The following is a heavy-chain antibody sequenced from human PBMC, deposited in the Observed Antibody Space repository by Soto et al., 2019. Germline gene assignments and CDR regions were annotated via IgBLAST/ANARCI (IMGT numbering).Heavy chain of an antibody. CDR1: GGTIRSPDW. J-gene: IGHJ4*02. D-gene: IGHD2-8*02. CDR2: IFQSGST. Sequence: PSETLSLTCGVSGGTIRSPDWWTWVRQPPGKGLEWIGEIFQSGSTNYTPSLESRVTISVDKSKNQFSLRLTSVTAADTALYYCARGMTPPGAPAWYYFDSWGQGTLVTVSS. V-gene: IGHV4-4*02. CDR3: ARGMTPPGAPAWYYFDS.